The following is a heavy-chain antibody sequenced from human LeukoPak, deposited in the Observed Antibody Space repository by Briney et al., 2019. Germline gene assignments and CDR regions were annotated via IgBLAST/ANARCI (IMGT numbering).Heavy chain of an antibody. CDR2: IRYDGSNK. CDR3: AKPYSGSYAFFFDY. J-gene: IGHJ4*02. D-gene: IGHD1-26*01. V-gene: IGHV3-30*02. CDR1: GFTFSSYG. Sequence: GGSLRLPCAASGFTFSSYGMHWVHQAPGKGLEWVAFIRYDGSNKYYADSVKGRFTISRDNSKNTLYLQMNSLRAEDTAVYHCAKPYSGSYAFFFDYWGQGTLVTVSS.